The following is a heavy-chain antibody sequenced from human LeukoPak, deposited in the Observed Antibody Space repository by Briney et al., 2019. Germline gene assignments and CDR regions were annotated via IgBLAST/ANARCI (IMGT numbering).Heavy chain of an antibody. V-gene: IGHV1-69*04. Sequence: GASVKVSCKASGGTFSSYAISWVRQAPGQGLEWMGRIIPILGIANYAQKFQGRVTITADKSTSTAYMELSSLRSEDTAVYYCARGRDCSSTSCHSGMDVWGQGTTVTVSS. CDR2: IIPILGIA. D-gene: IGHD2-2*01. J-gene: IGHJ6*02. CDR1: GGTFSSYA. CDR3: ARGRDCSSTSCHSGMDV.